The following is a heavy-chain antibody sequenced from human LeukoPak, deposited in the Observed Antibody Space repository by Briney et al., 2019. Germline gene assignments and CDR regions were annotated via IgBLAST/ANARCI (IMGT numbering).Heavy chain of an antibody. CDR3: ARHEPPGARRHLDY. Sequence: SETLSLTCNVSGGSISSFYWSWIRQPPGKGLEWVGYIYNTGTTNYNPSLNSRVTISVDTSKNQLSLRLSSVTAADTAVYYCARHEPPGARRHLDYWGQGTLVTVSS. J-gene: IGHJ4*02. CDR2: IYNTGTT. D-gene: IGHD1-14*01. CDR1: GGSISSFY. V-gene: IGHV4-59*08.